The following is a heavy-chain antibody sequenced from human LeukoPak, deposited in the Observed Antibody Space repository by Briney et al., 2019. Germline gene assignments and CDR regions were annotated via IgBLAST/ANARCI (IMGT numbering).Heavy chain of an antibody. D-gene: IGHD1-26*01. CDR1: GFTFSSYW. CDR2: IKQDGSEN. J-gene: IGHJ4*02. V-gene: IGHV3-7*01. CDR3: ARGPVGAYSVD. Sequence: GGSLRLSCAASGFTFSSYWMSWVRQAPGKGLEWVANIKQDGSENYYVDSVKGRLTISRDNAKNSLYLQMNSLRAEDTAVYYCARGPVGAYSVDWGQGTLVTVSS.